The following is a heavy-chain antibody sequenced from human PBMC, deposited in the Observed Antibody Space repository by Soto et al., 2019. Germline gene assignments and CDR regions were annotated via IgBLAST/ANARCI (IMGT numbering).Heavy chain of an antibody. CDR2: ISYDGSNQ. V-gene: IGHV3-30*18. CDR3: AKKSAIQDFDHGEFDY. J-gene: IGHJ4*02. D-gene: IGHD3-9*01. Sequence: QVQLVESGGGVVQPGRSLRLSCAASGFTFSNYGMHWVRQAPGKGLELVALISYDGSNQYYADSVKGRFTISRDNSKNTLYLQMNSLRAEDTAVYYCAKKSAIQDFDHGEFDYWGQGPLVTVSS. CDR1: GFTFSNYG.